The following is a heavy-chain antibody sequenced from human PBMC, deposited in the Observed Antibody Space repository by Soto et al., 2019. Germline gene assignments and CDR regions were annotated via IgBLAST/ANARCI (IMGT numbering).Heavy chain of an antibody. CDR2: ISYDGSNK. Sequence: QVQLVESGGGVVQPGRSLRLSCAASGFTFSSYAMHWVRQAPGKGLEWVAVISYDGSNKYYADSVKGRFTISRDNSKNTLYLQMNSLRADDTAVYYCAGTRPTITYYYYGMDVWGQGTTVTVSS. CDR3: AGTRPTITYYYYGMDV. V-gene: IGHV3-30-3*01. CDR1: GFTFSSYA. D-gene: IGHD5-12*01. J-gene: IGHJ6*02.